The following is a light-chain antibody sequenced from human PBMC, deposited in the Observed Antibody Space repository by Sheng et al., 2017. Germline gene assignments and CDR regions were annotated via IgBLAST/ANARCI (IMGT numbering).Light chain of an antibody. V-gene: IGKV3D-7*01. CDR1: QSVSSSQ. CDR2: GAS. CDR3: QQYYSYPRT. J-gene: IGKJ2*01. Sequence: MTQSPSTLSVSPGDRATLSCRASQSVSSSQLAWYQQKPGQAPRLLIYGASTRAAGTPARFSGSGSGTDFTLTISSLESEDFATYYCQQYYSYPRTFGQGTKLEIK.